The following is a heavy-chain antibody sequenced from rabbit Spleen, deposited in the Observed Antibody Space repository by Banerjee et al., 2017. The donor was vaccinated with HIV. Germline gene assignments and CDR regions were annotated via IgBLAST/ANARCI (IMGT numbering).Heavy chain of an antibody. CDR2: IADGDSGST. CDR3: SRNVGDL. V-gene: IGHV1S40*01. D-gene: IGHD5-1*01. Sequence: QSLEESGGDLVKPGASLTLTCTASGFTLSNYWMCWVRQAPGKGLEWIACIADGDSGSTYYASWAKGRFTTSKTSSTTMTLQMTSLTAADTATYFCSRNVGDLWGPGALVTVS. J-gene: IGHJ4*01. CDR1: GFTLSNYW.